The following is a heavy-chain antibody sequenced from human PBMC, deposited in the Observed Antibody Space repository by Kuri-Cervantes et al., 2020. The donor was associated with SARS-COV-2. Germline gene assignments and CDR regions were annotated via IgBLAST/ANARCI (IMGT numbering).Heavy chain of an antibody. J-gene: IGHJ5*02. CDR2: INHSGST. V-gene: IGHV4-34*01. Sequence: ESLKISCAVYGGSFSGYYWSWIRQPPGKGLEWIGEINHSGSTNYNPSLKGRVTISVDTSKNQFSLKLSSVTAADTAVYYCARGRITMVRGVTKSNWFDPWGQGTLVTVSS. CDR1: GGSFSGYY. CDR3: ARGRITMVRGVTKSNWFDP. D-gene: IGHD3-10*01.